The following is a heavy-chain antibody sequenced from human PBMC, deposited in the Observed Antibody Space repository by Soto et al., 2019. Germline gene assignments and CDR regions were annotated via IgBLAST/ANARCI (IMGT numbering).Heavy chain of an antibody. CDR3: ARATPAGSADF. Sequence: SETLSLTCTVSGGSNIRDGYYWSWIRQHPGKGLEWIAYVSYSGSSYSNPSLKSRVTISADTSKNQFSLRLTSVTAADTAVYFCARATPAGSADFWGQGTLVTVSS. CDR2: VSYSGSS. V-gene: IGHV4-31*03. D-gene: IGHD2-2*01. CDR1: GGSNIRDGYY. J-gene: IGHJ4*02.